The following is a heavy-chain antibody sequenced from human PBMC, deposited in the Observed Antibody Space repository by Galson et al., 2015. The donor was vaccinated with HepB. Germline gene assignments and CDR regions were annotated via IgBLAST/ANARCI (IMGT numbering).Heavy chain of an antibody. V-gene: IGHV3-23*01. Sequence: SLRLSCAASGFTFSSYAMSWVRQAPGKGLEWVSAISGSGGSTYYADSVKGRFTISRDNSKNTLYLQMNSLRAEDTVVYYRAKDLFYYGSGSIFDYWGQGTLVTVSS. D-gene: IGHD3-10*01. CDR1: GFTFSSYA. CDR3: AKDLFYYGSGSIFDY. CDR2: ISGSGGST. J-gene: IGHJ4*02.